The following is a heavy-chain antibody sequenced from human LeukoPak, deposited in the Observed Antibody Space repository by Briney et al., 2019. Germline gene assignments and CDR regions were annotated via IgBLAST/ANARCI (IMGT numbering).Heavy chain of an antibody. V-gene: IGHV3-30*18. D-gene: IGHD6-19*01. CDR2: ISYDGSNQ. CDR1: GFSSYG. Sequence: GGSLRLSCAASGFSSYGMHWVRQAPGKGLEWVAVISYDGSNQYYADSVKGRFTISRDNSKNTLYLQMNSLRAEDTAVYYCAKESYSSGWYGDYWGQGTLVTVSS. CDR3: AKESYSSGWYGDY. J-gene: IGHJ4*02.